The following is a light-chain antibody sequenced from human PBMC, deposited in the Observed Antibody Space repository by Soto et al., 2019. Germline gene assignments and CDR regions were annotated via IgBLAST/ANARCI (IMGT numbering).Light chain of an antibody. CDR3: LQDINYPWT. Sequence: DIQMTKSPSTLSASVGDRVTITCRASQSISIWLAWYQQKPGKAPKVLIYDASNLQSGVPPRFSGSGSGTDFTLAISSLQPEDSATYYCLQDINYPWTFGQGTKVDI. CDR2: DAS. V-gene: IGKV1-5*01. CDR1: QSISIW. J-gene: IGKJ1*01.